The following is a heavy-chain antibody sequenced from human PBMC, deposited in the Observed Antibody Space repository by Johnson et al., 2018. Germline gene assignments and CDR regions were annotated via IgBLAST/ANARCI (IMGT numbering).Heavy chain of an antibody. J-gene: IGHJ6*04. CDR3: VREGSSGWCEMDV. Sequence: VQLQESGGGLVQPGGSLRLSCVASGFTFSSYWMHWVRQAPGKGLVWVSRINSDGNSTKYADSVKGRITISRDNSKNTLYLQMNSLGAEDTAVYYCVREGSSGWCEMDVWGKGTTVTVSS. D-gene: IGHD6-19*01. V-gene: IGHV3-74*03. CDR2: INSDGNST. CDR1: GFTFSSYW.